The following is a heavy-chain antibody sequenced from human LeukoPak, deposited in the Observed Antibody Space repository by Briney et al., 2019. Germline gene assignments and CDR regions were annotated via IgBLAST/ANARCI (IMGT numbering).Heavy chain of an antibody. V-gene: IGHV1-2*02. CDR1: GYTFTGYY. Sequence: GASVKVSCKASGYTFTGYYMHWVRQAPGQGLEWMGWINPNSGGTNYAQKFQGRVTMTRDTSISTAYMELSRPRSDDTAVYYCARDWIAAPEYYMDVWGKGTTVTVSS. CDR2: INPNSGGT. D-gene: IGHD6-25*01. CDR3: ARDWIAAPEYYMDV. J-gene: IGHJ6*03.